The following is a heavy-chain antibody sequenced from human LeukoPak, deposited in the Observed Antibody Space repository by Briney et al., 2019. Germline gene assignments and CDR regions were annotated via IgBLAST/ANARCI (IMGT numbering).Heavy chain of an antibody. V-gene: IGHV3-21*01. CDR1: GFTFSSYS. J-gene: IGHJ4*02. CDR3: ASEYYYDSSGYYYVSSYFDY. D-gene: IGHD3-22*01. Sequence: GGSLRLSCAASGFTFSSYSMNWVRQAPGKGLEWVSSISSSSSYIYYVDSVKGRFTVSRDNAKNSLYLQMNSLRAEDTAVYYCASEYYYDSSGYYYVSSYFDYWGQGTLVTVSS. CDR2: ISSSSSYI.